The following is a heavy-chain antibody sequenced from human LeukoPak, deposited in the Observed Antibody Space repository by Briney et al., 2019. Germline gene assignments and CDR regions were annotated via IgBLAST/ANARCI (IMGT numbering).Heavy chain of an antibody. CDR1: GGSISNYY. CDR3: ARGLVGTTGEQNWFDP. D-gene: IGHD1-26*01. V-gene: IGHV4-4*07. Sequence: SETLSLTCTVSGGSISNYYWSWIRQPAGKGLEWIGRIYASGSTNYNPSLKSRVTISVDKSKNQFSLKLTSMTAADTAVYHCARGLVGTTGEQNWFDPWGQGTLVTVSS. CDR2: IYASGST. J-gene: IGHJ5*02.